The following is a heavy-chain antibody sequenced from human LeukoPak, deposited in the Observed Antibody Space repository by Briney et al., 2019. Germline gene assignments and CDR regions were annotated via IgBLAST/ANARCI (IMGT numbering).Heavy chain of an antibody. D-gene: IGHD3-22*01. CDR3: ARDQRYYDSSGHLDY. Sequence: ASVKVSCKASGYTFTGYYMHWVRQAPGQGLEWMGRINPSGGRTSYAQKFQGRVTMTRDTSTSTVYMELSSLRSEDTAVYHCARDQRYYDSSGHLDYWGQGTLVTVSS. J-gene: IGHJ4*02. V-gene: IGHV1-46*01. CDR2: INPSGGRT. CDR1: GYTFTGYY.